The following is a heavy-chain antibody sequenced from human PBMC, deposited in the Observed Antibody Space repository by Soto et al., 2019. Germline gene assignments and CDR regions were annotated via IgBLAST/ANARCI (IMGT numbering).Heavy chain of an antibody. V-gene: IGHV5-51*01. CDR1: GYSFTSYW. CDR3: ARHALNHCGGDCSRPYYYYSGMDV. J-gene: IGHJ6*02. CDR2: IYPGDSDT. Sequence: GESMKISCKRSGYSFTSYWIGWVRQMPGKGLEWMGIIYPGDSDTRYSPSFQGQVTISPDQSISTAYLQWRSLKASDTAIYYCARHALNHCGGDCSRPYYYYSGMDVWGQGTTVTVSS. D-gene: IGHD2-21*02.